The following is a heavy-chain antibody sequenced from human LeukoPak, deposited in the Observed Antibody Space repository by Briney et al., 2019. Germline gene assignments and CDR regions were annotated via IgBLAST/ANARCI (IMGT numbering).Heavy chain of an antibody. Sequence: TGGSLRLSCAASAFTFSSYGMSWVRQAPGEGLEWVSPISGDGRDIFYAEAVKGRLTISRDNYKNTLYLQMKSLRDEETALYYCAIHGGGTIRIEAFDVWGQGTMVTISS. D-gene: IGHD3-3*01. J-gene: IGHJ3*01. V-gene: IGHV3-23*01. CDR1: AFTFSSYG. CDR3: AIHGGGTIRIEAFDV. CDR2: ISGDGRDI.